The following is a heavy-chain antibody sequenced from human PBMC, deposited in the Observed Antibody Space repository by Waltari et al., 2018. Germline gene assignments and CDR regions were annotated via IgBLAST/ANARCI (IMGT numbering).Heavy chain of an antibody. D-gene: IGHD1-26*01. Sequence: EVLLLESGGGSVQPGGYLRLSCAASGFNRDYYAMSWVRQALGKGLEWGAHSDNNDGITYYADSVKGRFTISRDNSKNTLYLHLHSLSADDTALYYCAKSGEQWSYFDSWGQGTLVTVSS. CDR3: AKSGEQWSYFDS. CDR1: GFNRDYYA. V-gene: IGHV3-23*01. CDR2: SDNNDGIT. J-gene: IGHJ4*02.